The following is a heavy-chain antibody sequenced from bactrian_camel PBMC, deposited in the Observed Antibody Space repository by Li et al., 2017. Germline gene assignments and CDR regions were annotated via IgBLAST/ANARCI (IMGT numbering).Heavy chain of an antibody. D-gene: IGHD2*01. J-gene: IGHJ6*01. CDR1: GYTYSTTYC. V-gene: IGHV3S53*01. CDR3: AAEPAVFGYCGGDYYPSNGF. Sequence: HVQLVESGGGSVQAGGSLRLFCAASGYTYSTTYCMGWFRQAPGKEREGVAAIDTDGNTSYVDSVKGRFTISQDNVKNTLYLQMDNLKPEDTAMYYCAAEPAVFGYCGGDYYPSNGFWGQGTQVTVS. CDR2: IDTDGNT.